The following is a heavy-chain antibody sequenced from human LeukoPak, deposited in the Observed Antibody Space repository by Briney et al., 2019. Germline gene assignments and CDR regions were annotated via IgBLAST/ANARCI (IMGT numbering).Heavy chain of an antibody. J-gene: IGHJ4*02. V-gene: IGHV4-30-4*01. CDR2: IYYSGST. CDR1: GGSISSGDYY. D-gene: IGHD3-9*01. CDR3: ARFALLFCCDY. Sequence: SETLSLTCTVSGGSISSGDYYWSWIRQPPGKGLEWIGYIYYSGSTYYNPSLKSRVTISVDTSKSQFSLKLSSVTAADTAVYYCARFALLFCCDYWGQGTLVTVS.